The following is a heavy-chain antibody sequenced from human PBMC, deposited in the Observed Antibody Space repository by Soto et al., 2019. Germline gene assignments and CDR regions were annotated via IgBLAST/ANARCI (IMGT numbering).Heavy chain of an antibody. CDR1: GFTYSTYT. J-gene: IGHJ2*01. Sequence: EVQLLESGGGLIQPGGSLRLSCAASGFTYSTYTMSWVRQAPGKGMECVSAISGTGGSSSYTDSVRGRFTISRDNSKNTLSLQMDSLRAEDTARYYCAKRAVAGRNRNFELWGSGTLVTVSS. CDR2: ISGTGGSS. V-gene: IGHV3-23*01. CDR3: AKRAVAGRNRNFEL. D-gene: IGHD6-19*01.